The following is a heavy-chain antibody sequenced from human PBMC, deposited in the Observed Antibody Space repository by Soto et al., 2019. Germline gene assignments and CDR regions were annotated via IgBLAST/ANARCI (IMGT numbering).Heavy chain of an antibody. D-gene: IGHD6-13*01. J-gene: IGHJ5*02. V-gene: IGHV3-23*01. Sequence: EVQLLESGGGLVQPGGSLRLSCAASGFTFSSNAISWVRQAPGKGLEWVAAISGSGDNTYYADSVKGRFTISRGNSKNTLYVQMNSVRADDKAVYYCEKEGGYGSSGNWFDPWGRGPLVTVSS. CDR2: ISGSGDNT. CDR3: EKEGGYGSSGNWFDP. CDR1: GFTFSSNA.